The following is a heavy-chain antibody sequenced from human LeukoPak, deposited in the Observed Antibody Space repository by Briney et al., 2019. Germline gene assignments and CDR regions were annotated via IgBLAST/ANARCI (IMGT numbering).Heavy chain of an antibody. CDR1: GFTFNTYW. CDR3: ATDYSAYDPPDS. J-gene: IGHJ4*02. Sequence: GGSLRLSCAASGFTFNTYWMTWVRQAPGKGLEWVANIKQDGSEKYYVDSVKGRFTISRDNAKNSLFLQMNSLRAEDTAVYYCATDYSAYDPPDSWGQGTLVTVSS. D-gene: IGHD5-12*01. V-gene: IGHV3-7*01. CDR2: IKQDGSEK.